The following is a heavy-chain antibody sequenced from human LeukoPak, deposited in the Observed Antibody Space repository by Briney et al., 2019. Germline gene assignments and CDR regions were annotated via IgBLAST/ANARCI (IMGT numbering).Heavy chain of an antibody. J-gene: IGHJ5*02. CDR3: ARGSEFQYFDWLLYGNNWFDP. CDR1: GYIFTDYD. V-gene: IGHV1-8*01. CDR2: MNPYSGGA. D-gene: IGHD3-9*01. Sequence: GASVKVSCKTSGYIFTDYDINWVRQATGQGLEWMGWMNPYSGGAGYAQNFQGRVTMTRDTSTSTAFMELSSLTSEDTAVYYCARGSEFQYFDWLLYGNNWFDPWGQGTLVTVSS.